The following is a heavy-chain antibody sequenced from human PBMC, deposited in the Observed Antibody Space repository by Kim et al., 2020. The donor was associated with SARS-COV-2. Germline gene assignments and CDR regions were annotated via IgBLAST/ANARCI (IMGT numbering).Heavy chain of an antibody. D-gene: IGHD6-13*01. V-gene: IGHV4-31*02. CDR3: ASISLSAAGYFDY. J-gene: IGHJ4*02. Sequence: YNPSLKSRVTIAVDTAKTQFSLKLSSVTAADTDVYYGASISLSAAGYFDYWGQGTLVTVSS.